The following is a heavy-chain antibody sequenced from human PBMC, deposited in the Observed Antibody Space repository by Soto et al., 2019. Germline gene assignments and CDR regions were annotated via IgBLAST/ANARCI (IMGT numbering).Heavy chain of an antibody. J-gene: IGHJ6*02. CDR3: ARDRSSKNYYYGMDV. V-gene: IGHV3-33*01. D-gene: IGHD4-4*01. CDR2: IWYDGSNK. CDR1: GFTFSSYG. Sequence: GGSLRLSCAASGFTFSSYGIHWVRQAPGKGLEWVAVIWYDGSNKYYADSVKGRFTISRDNSKNTLYLQMNSLRAEDTAVYYCARDRSSKNYYYGMDVWGQGTTVTVSS.